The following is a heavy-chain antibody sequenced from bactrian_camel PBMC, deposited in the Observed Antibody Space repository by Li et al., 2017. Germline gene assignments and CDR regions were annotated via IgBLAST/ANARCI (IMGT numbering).Heavy chain of an antibody. V-gene: IGHV3S1*01. J-gene: IGHJ6*01. Sequence: QLVESGGGLVQPGGSLRLSCVTSGFPFREQSMYWVRQAPGKGLEWVSTIWTGGTTVYADSVKGRFVISRDNDKNTLHLQMNSLKTEDTFVYYCATGETFSGGYWYPDFGYWGHGTQVTVS. D-gene: IGHD2*01. CDR3: ATGETFSGGYWYPDFGY. CDR2: IWTGGTT. CDR1: GFPFREQS.